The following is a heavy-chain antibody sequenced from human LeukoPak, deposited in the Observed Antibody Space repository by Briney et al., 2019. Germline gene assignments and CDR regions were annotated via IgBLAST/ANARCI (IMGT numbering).Heavy chain of an antibody. J-gene: IGHJ2*01. Sequence: PSGTLSLSCAVSGGSISSRNWWSWVRQPPGKGLEWIEEIYYSGSTNYNPSLKSRVTISVDTSKNQFSLKLSSVTAADTAVYYCARGAFDLWGRGTLVTVSA. CDR3: ARGAFDL. CDR1: GGSISSRNW. V-gene: IGHV4-4*02. CDR2: IYYSGST.